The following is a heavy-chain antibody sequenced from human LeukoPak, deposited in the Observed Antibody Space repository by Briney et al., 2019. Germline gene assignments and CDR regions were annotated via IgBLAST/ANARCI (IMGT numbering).Heavy chain of an antibody. J-gene: IGHJ4*02. V-gene: IGHV3-15*01. D-gene: IGHD3-22*01. CDR2: IKSKTGGGTT. CDR3: TTADYDSSGYYSDY. Sequence: GGSLRLSCAASGFTFSNAWMSWVRQAPGKGLEWVGRIKSKTGGGTTDYAAPVKGRFTISRDDSKNTLYLQMNSLKTEDTAVYYCTTADYDSSGYYSDYWGQGTLVTVSS. CDR1: GFTFSNAW.